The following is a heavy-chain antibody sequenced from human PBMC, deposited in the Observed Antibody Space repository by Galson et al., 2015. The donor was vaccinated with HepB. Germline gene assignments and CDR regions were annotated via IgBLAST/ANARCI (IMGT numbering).Heavy chain of an antibody. D-gene: IGHD3-3*01. CDR2: INTNTGNP. Sequence: SVKVSCKASGYTFTSYAMNWVRQAPGQGLEWMGWINTNTGNPTYAQGFTGRFVFSLDTSVSTAYLQISSLKAEDTAVYYCARDRRDYDFWSGYYTAYFHQGPIGLPPGALLQEHLWG. V-gene: IGHV7-4-1*02. J-gene: IGHJ6*01. CDR1: GYTFTSYA. CDR3: ARDRRDYDFWSGYYTAYFHQGPIGLPPGALLQEHL.